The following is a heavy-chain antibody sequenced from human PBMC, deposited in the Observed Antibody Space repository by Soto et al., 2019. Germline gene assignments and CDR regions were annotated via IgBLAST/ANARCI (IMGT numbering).Heavy chain of an antibody. CDR2: IIPIFGTA. Sequence: SVKVSCKASGGTFSSYAISWVRQAPGQGLEWMGGIIPIFGTANYAQKFQGRVTITADESTSTAYMELSSLRSEDTAVYYCARGPLSPPLRYFDWTHFDYWGQGTLVTVSS. CDR1: GGTFSSYA. J-gene: IGHJ4*02. V-gene: IGHV1-69*13. CDR3: ARGPLSPPLRYFDWTHFDY. D-gene: IGHD3-9*01.